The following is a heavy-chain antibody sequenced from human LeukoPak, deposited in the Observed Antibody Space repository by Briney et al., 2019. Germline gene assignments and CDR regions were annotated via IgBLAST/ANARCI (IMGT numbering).Heavy chain of an antibody. CDR3: ARVSRIGDESEDAFDI. CDR2: ISSSGSTI. D-gene: IGHD2-21*02. CDR1: GFTFSDYY. J-gene: IGHJ3*02. V-gene: IGHV3-11*01. Sequence: PGGSLRLSCAASGFTFSDYYMSWIRQAPGKGLEWVSYISSSGSTIYYAVSVKGRFTISRDNAKNSLYLQMNSLRAEDTAVYYCARVSRIGDESEDAFDIWGQGTMVTVSS.